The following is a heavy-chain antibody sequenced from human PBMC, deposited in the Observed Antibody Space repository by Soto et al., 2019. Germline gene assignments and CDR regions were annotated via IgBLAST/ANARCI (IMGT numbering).Heavy chain of an antibody. Sequence: PGESLNSSCKGSGYSYTSYWIGWVRQMPGKGLEWMGIIYPGDSDTRYSPSFQGQVTISADKSISTAYLQWTSLKASDTAMYYCARTSAAGKYYYGMDVWGQGTTVTAP. J-gene: IGHJ6*02. CDR3: ARTSAAGKYYYGMDV. V-gene: IGHV5-51*01. D-gene: IGHD6-13*01. CDR1: GYSYTSYW. CDR2: IYPGDSDT.